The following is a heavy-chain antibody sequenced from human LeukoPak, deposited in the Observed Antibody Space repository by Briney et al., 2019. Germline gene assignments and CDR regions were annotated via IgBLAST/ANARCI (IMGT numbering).Heavy chain of an antibody. Sequence: ASVKVSCKASGYTFTSYYMHWVRQAPAQGLEWMGIINPYCGSTSYAQKLQGRVTMTRDTSTSTVYMELSSLRSEDTAVYYCARVPYSSSWLDYWGQGTLVTVSS. V-gene: IGHV1-46*01. D-gene: IGHD6-13*01. CDR1: GYTFTSYY. J-gene: IGHJ4*02. CDR2: INPYCGST. CDR3: ARVPYSSSWLDY.